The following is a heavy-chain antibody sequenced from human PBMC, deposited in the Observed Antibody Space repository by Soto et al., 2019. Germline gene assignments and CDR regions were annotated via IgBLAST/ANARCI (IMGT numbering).Heavy chain of an antibody. D-gene: IGHD3-10*01. V-gene: IGHV3-23*01. CDR1: GFTFSSYA. J-gene: IGHJ6*02. CDR2: ISGSGGST. Sequence: GGSLRLSCAASGFTFSSYAMSWVRQAPGKGLEWVSAISGSGGSTYYADSVKGRFTISRDNSKNTLYLQMNSLRDEDTDVYYYARSHKVRGVIITGYYYYGMDVWGQGTTVTVSS. CDR3: ARSHKVRGVIITGYYYYGMDV.